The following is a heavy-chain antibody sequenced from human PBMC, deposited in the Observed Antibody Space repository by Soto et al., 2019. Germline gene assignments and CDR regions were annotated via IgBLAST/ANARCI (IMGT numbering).Heavy chain of an antibody. D-gene: IGHD4-17*01. V-gene: IGHV5-51*01. CDR3: ARDLDYGGHSETFDI. CDR2: IYPKNSVT. Sequence: GESLKISCKVSGYNFNNYWIAWVRQMPGRGLEWMGIIYPKNSVTRHSPSFQGQVTISADESVSTAHLHWSSLKASDTAIYYCARDLDYGGHSETFDIWGQGTKVTVSS. CDR1: GYNFNNYW. J-gene: IGHJ3*02.